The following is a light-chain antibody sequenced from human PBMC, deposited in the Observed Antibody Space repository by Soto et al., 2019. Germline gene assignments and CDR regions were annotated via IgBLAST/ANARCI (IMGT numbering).Light chain of an antibody. V-gene: IGKV1-5*01. CDR2: DVS. CDR3: QQYHSYRT. J-gene: IGKJ1*01. CDR1: QSISKW. Sequence: DIQMTQAPSTLSATVGSRVTMNCRASQSISKWLAWYQQKPEKAPKLLMYDVSSLESGVPSRFSGSGSGTEFTLTISSLQSDDFATYYCQQYHSYRTFGQGPRWIS.